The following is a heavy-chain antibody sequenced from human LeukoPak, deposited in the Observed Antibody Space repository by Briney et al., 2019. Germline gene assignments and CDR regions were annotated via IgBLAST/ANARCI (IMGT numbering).Heavy chain of an antibody. D-gene: IGHD4-17*01. CDR3: ARLPPVTPNYYYYGMDV. CDR2: IYPGDSDT. J-gene: IGHJ6*02. V-gene: IGHV5-51*01. CDR1: GYSFTSYW. Sequence: GESLKISCKGSGYSFTSYWIGWVRQMPGKGLEWVGIIYPGDSDTRYSPSFQGQVTISADKSISTAYLQWSSLKASDTAMYYCARLPPVTPNYYYYGMDVWGQGTTVTVSS.